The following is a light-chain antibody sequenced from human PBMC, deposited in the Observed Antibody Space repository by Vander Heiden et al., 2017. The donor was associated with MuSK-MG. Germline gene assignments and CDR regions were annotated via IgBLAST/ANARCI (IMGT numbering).Light chain of an antibody. CDR1: QGISTY. CDR2: DAS. V-gene: IGKV1-39*01. Sequence: DIQMTPSPSSLSASVGDRVTITCRASQGISTYLSWYQQKPGKAPKLLISDASRLQGGVPSRFAGSGSGTDFTLTISRLQPEDFATYFCQQTYSLPWTFGQGTKV. J-gene: IGKJ1*01. CDR3: QQTYSLPWT.